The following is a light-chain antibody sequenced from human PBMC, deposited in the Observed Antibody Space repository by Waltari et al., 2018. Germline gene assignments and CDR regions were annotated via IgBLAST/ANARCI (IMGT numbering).Light chain of an antibody. J-gene: IGLJ3*02. CDR2: KGN. CDR1: SGSLSSTSY. Sequence: QTVVTQEPSLSVSPGGTVTLTCALSSGSLSSTSYASWYQQSPGQTPRTLGYKGNCGSSGGPGGVAGSGVGNKAVLIITGAQAEDESTYYCLLYMGSGIWVFGGGTK. V-gene: IGLV8-61*01. CDR3: LLYMGSGIWV.